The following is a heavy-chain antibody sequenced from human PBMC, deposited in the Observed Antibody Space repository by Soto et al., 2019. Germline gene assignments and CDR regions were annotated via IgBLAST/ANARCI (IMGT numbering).Heavy chain of an antibody. CDR2: IIPIFGTA. V-gene: IGHV1-69*01. D-gene: IGHD6-19*01. CDR3: ARSPVQWLVAWYFDL. J-gene: IGHJ2*01. Sequence: QVQLVQSGAEVKKPGSSVKVSCKASGGTFSSYAISWVRQAPGQGLEWMGGIIPIFGTANYAQKFQGRVTITSDESTSTAYMERSSLRSEDTSVYYCARSPVQWLVAWYFDLWGRGTLVTVSS. CDR1: GGTFSSYA.